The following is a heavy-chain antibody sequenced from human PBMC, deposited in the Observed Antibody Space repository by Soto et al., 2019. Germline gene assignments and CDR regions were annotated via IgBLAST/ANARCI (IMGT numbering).Heavy chain of an antibody. V-gene: IGHV4-39*01. D-gene: IGHD3-3*01. CDR3: ARRVRFFGFDP. CDR1: GGSITSSNHY. Sequence: PSESLSLTCTVSGGSITSSNHYWGWIRQPPGKGLEWIASIHYSGSTYYNPSLKSRVTISADTSKNQFSLKLSSVAAADTAVYYCARRVRFFGFDPWGQGTLVTVSS. J-gene: IGHJ5*02. CDR2: IHYSGST.